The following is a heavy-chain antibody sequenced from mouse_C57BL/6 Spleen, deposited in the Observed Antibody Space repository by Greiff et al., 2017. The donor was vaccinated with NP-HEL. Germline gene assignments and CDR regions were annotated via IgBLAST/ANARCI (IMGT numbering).Heavy chain of an antibody. Sequence: VQLQQPGAELVKPGASVQLSCKASGYTFTSYWMHWLKQRPGQGLEWIGMIHPNSGSTNYNEKFKSNATLTVDKSSSTAYMQLSSLTSEDSAVDYCARLGTTVVAPFDYWGQGTTLTVSS. J-gene: IGHJ2*01. D-gene: IGHD1-1*01. CDR2: IHPNSGST. CDR1: GYTFTSYW. CDR3: ARLGTTVVAPFDY. V-gene: IGHV1-64*01.